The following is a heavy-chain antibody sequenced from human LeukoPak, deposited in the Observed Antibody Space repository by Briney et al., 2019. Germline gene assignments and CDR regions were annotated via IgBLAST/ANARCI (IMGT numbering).Heavy chain of an antibody. CDR3: ATSYSSSSWFVP. Sequence: GGSLSLSCGASGFTFSSYWMSWVRQAPGKGLEWVANIKQDGSEKYYVDSVKGRFTISRDNAKNSLYLQMNSLRAEDTAVYYCATSYSSSSWFVPWGQGILVTVSS. V-gene: IGHV3-7*01. D-gene: IGHD6-6*01. CDR1: GFTFSSYW. CDR2: IKQDGSEK. J-gene: IGHJ5*02.